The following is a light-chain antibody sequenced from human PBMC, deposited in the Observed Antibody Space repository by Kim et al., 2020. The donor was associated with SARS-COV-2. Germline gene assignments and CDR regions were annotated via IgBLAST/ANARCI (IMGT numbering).Light chain of an antibody. CDR2: DAS. J-gene: IGKJ4*01. Sequence: EIVLTQSPATLSLSPGERATLSCRASQSVSTSVAWFQHKPGQAPRLLIHDASYRATGIPARFSGSGSGTDFTLTITGLQAEDFAVYYCQQGGDWPLTFGGGTKVDIK. CDR3: QQGGDWPLT. V-gene: IGKV3-11*01. CDR1: QSVSTS.